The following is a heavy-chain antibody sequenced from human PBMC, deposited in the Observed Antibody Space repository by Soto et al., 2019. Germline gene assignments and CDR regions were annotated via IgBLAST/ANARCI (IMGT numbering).Heavy chain of an antibody. D-gene: IGHD3-10*01. J-gene: IGHJ6*02. CDR3: ARGVRGHYGKDV. CDR1: GFTFSNYW. V-gene: IGHV3-74*01. CDR2: ISSDGSTT. Sequence: EVQLVESGGGLVQPGGSLRLSCAASGFTFSNYWMHWVRQAPGKGLMWVSRISSDGSTTNYADSVKGRFTISRDNAKNTLYLQMNSLGVEDTALYYCARGVRGHYGKDVWGQGTTVTVSS.